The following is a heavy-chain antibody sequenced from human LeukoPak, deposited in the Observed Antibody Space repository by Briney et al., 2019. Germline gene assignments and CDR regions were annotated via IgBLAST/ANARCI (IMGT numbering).Heavy chain of an antibody. CDR1: GGSFSGYY. D-gene: IGHD3-10*01. CDR2: INHSGST. CDR3: ARRPMVRGVIIYNWFDP. Sequence: PSETLSLTCAVYGGSFSGYYWSWIRQPPGKGLEWIGEINHSGSTNYNPSLKSRVTISVDTSKNQFSLKLSSVTAADTAVYYCARRPMVRGVIIYNWFDPWGQGTLVTVSS. J-gene: IGHJ5*02. V-gene: IGHV4-34*01.